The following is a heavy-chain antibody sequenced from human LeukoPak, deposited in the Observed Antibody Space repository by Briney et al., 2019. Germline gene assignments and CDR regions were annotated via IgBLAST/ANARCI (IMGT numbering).Heavy chain of an antibody. D-gene: IGHD6-13*01. CDR1: GGSISSYY. CDR3: ARDRVYGYSSSWYGDPFDY. Sequence: SETLSLTCTVSGGSISSYYWSWIRQPAGKGLEWIGRIYTSGSTNYNPSLKSRVTMSVDTSKNQFSLKLSSVTAADTAVYYCARDRVYGYSSSWYGDPFDYWGQGTLVTVSS. CDR2: IYTSGST. V-gene: IGHV4-4*07. J-gene: IGHJ4*02.